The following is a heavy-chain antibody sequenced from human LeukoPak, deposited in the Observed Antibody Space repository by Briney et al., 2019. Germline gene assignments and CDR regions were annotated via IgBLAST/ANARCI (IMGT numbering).Heavy chain of an antibody. CDR2: ITGGSDYI. D-gene: IGHD3-10*01. J-gene: IGHJ4*02. CDR3: AKFKGHYGDSEYYFDY. CDR1: GFTFSRYS. Sequence: PGGSLRLSCAASGFTFSRYSVNWVRQAPGKGLEWVSCITGGSDYIFYADSVRGRFTISRDNAKNSLYLQMNGLRAEDTAVYYCAKFKGHYGDSEYYFDYWGQGTLVTVSS. V-gene: IGHV3-21*01.